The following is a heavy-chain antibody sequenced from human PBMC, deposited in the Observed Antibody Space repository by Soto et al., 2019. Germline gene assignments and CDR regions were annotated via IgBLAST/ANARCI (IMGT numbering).Heavy chain of an antibody. D-gene: IGHD6-13*01. Sequence: QITLKESGPSLVKPTQTLTLTCTFSGFSLTTNGVGVGWIRQSPGEALEWLALIYWDDDKRYSPSLKSRLTNTQDTYKNQVVHTMTNMDSVDTATYYCAYCGYYSSSWFPDYWGQGTLVTVSS. CDR3: AYCGYYSSSWFPDY. J-gene: IGHJ4*02. CDR2: IYWDDDK. CDR1: GFSLTTNGVG. V-gene: IGHV2-5*02.